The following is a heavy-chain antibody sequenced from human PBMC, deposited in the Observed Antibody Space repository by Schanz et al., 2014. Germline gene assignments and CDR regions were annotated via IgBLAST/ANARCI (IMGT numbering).Heavy chain of an antibody. V-gene: IGHV3-23*01. J-gene: IGHJ4*02. CDR2: MSGSGSTA. CDR1: GFTFFGSFA. Sequence: EVQLLESGGGLVQPGGSLRLSCVASGFTFFGSFAMSWVRQAPGKGLEWVSGMSGSGSTADYADSVKGRFTISRDNSRKTLYLQMNSLRAEDTAVYYCERFQSPHQPFDDWGQGTLVTVSS. CDR3: ERFQSPHQPFDD. D-gene: IGHD2-2*01.